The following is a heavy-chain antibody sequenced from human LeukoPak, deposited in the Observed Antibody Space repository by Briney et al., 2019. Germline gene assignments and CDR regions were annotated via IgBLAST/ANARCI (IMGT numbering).Heavy chain of an antibody. D-gene: IGHD2-2*01. Sequence: SGGSLRLSCAASEFTFNSHWMSWVRQAPGKGLEWVANIKRDGSEKYYVDSVKGRFTISRDNAKNSLYLQMNSLRAEDTAVYYCARGVNIVVVPAAPNGWFDPWGQGTLVTVSS. CDR1: EFTFNSHW. J-gene: IGHJ5*02. V-gene: IGHV3-7*01. CDR2: IKRDGSEK. CDR3: ARGVNIVVVPAAPNGWFDP.